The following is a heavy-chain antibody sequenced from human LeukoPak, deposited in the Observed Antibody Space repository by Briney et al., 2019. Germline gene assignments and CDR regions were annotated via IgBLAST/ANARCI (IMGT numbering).Heavy chain of an antibody. CDR2: ISSSSSYI. CDR1: GFTFSSYS. J-gene: IGHJ4*02. D-gene: IGHD6-6*01. V-gene: IGHV3-21*01. CDR3: ARDNSVAARCFDY. Sequence: GGSLRLSCAASGFTFSSYSMNWVRQAPGKGLEWVSSISSSSSYIYYADSVKGRFTISRDNAKNSLYLQMNSLRAEDTAVYYCARDNSVAARCFDYWGQGTLVTVSS.